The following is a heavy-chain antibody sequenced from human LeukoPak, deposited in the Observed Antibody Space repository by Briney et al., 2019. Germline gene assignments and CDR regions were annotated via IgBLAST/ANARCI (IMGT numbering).Heavy chain of an antibody. J-gene: IGHJ4*02. V-gene: IGHV4-59*12. Sequence: SETLSLTCTVSGGSISSYCWSWIRQPPGKGLEWIGYIYYSGSTNYNPSLKSRVTISVDTSKNQFSLKLSSVTAADTAVYYCARKAPWFDYWGQGTLVTVSS. CDR3: ARKAPWFDY. CDR1: GGSISSYC. CDR2: IYYSGST.